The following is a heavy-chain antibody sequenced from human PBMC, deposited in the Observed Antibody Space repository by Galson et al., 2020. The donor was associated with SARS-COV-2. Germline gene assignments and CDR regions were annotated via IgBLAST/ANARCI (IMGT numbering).Heavy chain of an antibody. CDR2: IDPKRGGT. Sequence: ALVKVSCKVSGYKFRDNFIHWVRQAPGQGPEWMGFIDPKRGGTEYAQKFRGRVTMTRDTDITTVYMELTNLQSDDTAVYYCARDPGDPRSYWYFDLWGRGTPVTVSS. CDR3: ARDPGDPRSYWYFDL. CDR1: GYKFRDNF. V-gene: IGHV1-2*02. J-gene: IGHJ2*01.